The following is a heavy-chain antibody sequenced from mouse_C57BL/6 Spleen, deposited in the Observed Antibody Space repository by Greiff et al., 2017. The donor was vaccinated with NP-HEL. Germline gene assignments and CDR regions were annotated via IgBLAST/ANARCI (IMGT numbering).Heavy chain of an antibody. CDR2: IRLKSDNYAT. V-gene: IGHV6-3*01. Sequence: EVKLVESGGGLVQPGGSMKLSCVASGFTFSNYWMNWVRQSPEKGLEWVAQIRLKSDNYATHYAESVKGRFTISRDDSKSSVYLQMNNLRAEDTGIYYCTGAAQATWVDYWGQGTTLTVSS. D-gene: IGHD3-2*02. J-gene: IGHJ2*01. CDR3: TGAAQATWVDY. CDR1: GFTFSNYW.